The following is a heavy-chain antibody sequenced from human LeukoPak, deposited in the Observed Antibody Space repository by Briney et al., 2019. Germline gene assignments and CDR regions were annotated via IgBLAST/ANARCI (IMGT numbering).Heavy chain of an antibody. CDR3: ARPMTTVYHYYYYMDV. J-gene: IGHJ6*03. CDR1: GFTFDDYA. Sequence: GRSLRLSCAAPGFTFDDYAMHWARQAPGKGPEWVSGISWNSGSIGYADSVKGRFTISRDNAKNSLYLQMNSLRAEDTAVYYCARPMTTVYHYYYYMDVWGKGTTVTVSS. V-gene: IGHV3-9*01. D-gene: IGHD4-11*01. CDR2: ISWNSGSI.